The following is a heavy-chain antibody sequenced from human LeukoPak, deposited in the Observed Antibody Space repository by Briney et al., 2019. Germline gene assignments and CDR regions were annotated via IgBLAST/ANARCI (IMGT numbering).Heavy chain of an antibody. J-gene: IGHJ4*02. V-gene: IGHV4-59*02. Sequence: SETLSLTCTVSGASVSDYYWSWIRQPPGKGPEWLGYISNSGNTKYNPSLKSRVTYSVDTSKNQFSLELSSVTAADTAVYYCARGGEMATTFDYWGQGTLVTVSS. CDR1: GASVSDYY. CDR2: ISNSGNT. D-gene: IGHD3-10*01. CDR3: ARGGEMATTFDY.